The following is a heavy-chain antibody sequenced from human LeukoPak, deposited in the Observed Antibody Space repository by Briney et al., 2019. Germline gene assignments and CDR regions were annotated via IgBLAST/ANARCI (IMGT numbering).Heavy chain of an antibody. Sequence: PGGSLRLSCAASGFTFSNYWMSWVRQAPGKGLEWIGRIYTSGSTNYNPSLRSRVTMSADTSKNQLSLNLTSVTAADTAVYYCARSVLLWFGKLSTNYESFDIWGQGTMVTVSS. CDR2: IYTSGST. D-gene: IGHD3-10*01. CDR1: GFTFSNYW. V-gene: IGHV4-4*07. CDR3: ARSVLLWFGKLSTNYESFDI. J-gene: IGHJ3*02.